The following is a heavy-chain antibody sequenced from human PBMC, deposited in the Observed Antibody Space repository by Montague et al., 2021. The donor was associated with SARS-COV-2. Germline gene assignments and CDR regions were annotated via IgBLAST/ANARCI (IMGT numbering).Heavy chain of an antibody. CDR2: IYYSGST. Sequence: SETLSLSCTVSGGSISSSIYDWAWIHQPPGKGLEWIGSIYYSGSTYYNPSLKSRVTISVDASKNQFSLKLSSVTATDTAVYFCAYMVVGAAELAYWGQGTLVTVSS. D-gene: IGHD1-26*01. J-gene: IGHJ4*02. V-gene: IGHV4-39*01. CDR1: GGSISSSIYD. CDR3: AYMVVGAAELAY.